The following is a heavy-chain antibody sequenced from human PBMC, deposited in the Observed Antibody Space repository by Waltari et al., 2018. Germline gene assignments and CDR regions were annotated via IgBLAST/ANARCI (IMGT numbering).Heavy chain of an antibody. V-gene: IGHV4-31*03. D-gene: IGHD6-19*01. CDR2: IYSSGST. Sequence: QVQLQESGPGLVKPSQTLSPTCTVSGGSISSGGYSWSWIRQHPGKGLEWIGYIYSSGSTYYNPSLKSRVTISVDTSKNQFSLKLSSVTAADTAVYYCARYYSSGWYDVADWGQGTLVTVSS. J-gene: IGHJ4*02. CDR3: ARYYSSGWYDVAD. CDR1: GGSISSGGYS.